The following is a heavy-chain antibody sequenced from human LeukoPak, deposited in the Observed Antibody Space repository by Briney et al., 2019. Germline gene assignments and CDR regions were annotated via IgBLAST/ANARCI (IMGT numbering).Heavy chain of an antibody. Sequence: SEKVSCKSSVGTGSSCAISCDWHAPGQRPEWMGGIIASFCTANYAQKIQGRVTITTDGFTSTAYMELSSLRSEDTAVYYCARDIVEGPGSWFDPWGQGTLVTVSS. J-gene: IGHJ5*02. V-gene: IGHV1-69*05. CDR1: VGTGSSCA. CDR3: ARDIVEGPGSWFDP. D-gene: IGHD2-15*01. CDR2: IIASFCTA.